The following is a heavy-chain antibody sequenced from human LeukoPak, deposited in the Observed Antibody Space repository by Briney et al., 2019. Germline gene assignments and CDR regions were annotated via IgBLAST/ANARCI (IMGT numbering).Heavy chain of an antibody. Sequence: SETLSLTCTVSGGSISSYYRSWIRQPAGMGLEWIGRIYTSGSTNYNPSLKSRVTISVDKSKNQFSLKLSSETAADTAVYYCARDLNLDYYDSSGYLLFDYWGQGTLVTVSS. D-gene: IGHD3-22*01. V-gene: IGHV4-4*07. CDR2: IYTSGST. CDR3: ARDLNLDYYDSSGYLLFDY. CDR1: GGSISSYY. J-gene: IGHJ4*02.